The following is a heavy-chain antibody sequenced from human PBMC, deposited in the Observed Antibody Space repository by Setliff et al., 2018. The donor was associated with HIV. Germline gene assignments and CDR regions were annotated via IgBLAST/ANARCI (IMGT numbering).Heavy chain of an antibody. CDR3: ARDLSYDYDRSSDTFDY. CDR1: GFTFSPYW. CDR2: INSDGTST. D-gene: IGHD3-22*01. V-gene: IGHV3-74*03. Sequence: GESLKISCAASGFTFSPYWMHWVRQAPGKGLVWVSRINSDGTSTTYADSVKGRFTISRDNAKNTLYLQMNSLRAEDTAVYYCARDLSYDYDRSSDTFDYWGQGTLVTVLL. J-gene: IGHJ4*02.